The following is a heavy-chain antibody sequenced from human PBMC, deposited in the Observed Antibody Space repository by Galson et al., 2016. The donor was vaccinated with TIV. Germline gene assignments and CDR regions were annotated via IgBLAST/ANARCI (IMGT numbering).Heavy chain of an antibody. CDR2: MNPNGGKT. Sequence: SVKVSCKASGYTFSGYYLHWVRQAPGQGLEWMGFMNPNGGKTGFPQKFQGRVTMTSDTSKSTVYMELSSLTSEDTAVYFCARKSSNDYWGQGTLVIVSS. V-gene: IGHV1-8*02. J-gene: IGHJ4*02. D-gene: IGHD1-26*01. CDR3: ARKSSNDY. CDR1: GYTFSGYY.